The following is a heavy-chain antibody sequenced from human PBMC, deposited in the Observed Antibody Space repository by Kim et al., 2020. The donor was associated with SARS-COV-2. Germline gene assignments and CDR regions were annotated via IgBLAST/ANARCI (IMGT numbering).Heavy chain of an antibody. CDR3: AKDSWVVRGAGYFDY. CDR2: ISWNSGSI. J-gene: IGHJ4*02. V-gene: IGHV3-9*01. Sequence: GGSLRLSCAAPGFTFDDYAMHWVRQAPGKGLEWVSGISWNSGSIGYADSVKGRFTISRDNAKNSLYLQMNSLRAEDTALYYCAKDSWVVRGAGYFDYWGQGTLVTVSS. D-gene: IGHD3-10*01. CDR1: GFTFDDYA.